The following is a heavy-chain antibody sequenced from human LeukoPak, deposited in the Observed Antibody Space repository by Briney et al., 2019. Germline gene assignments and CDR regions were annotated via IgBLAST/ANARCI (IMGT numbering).Heavy chain of an antibody. V-gene: IGHV4-31*03. J-gene: IGHJ4*02. CDR2: IYYSGST. Sequence: PSQTLSLTCTVSGGSISSGGYYWSWIRQHPGKGLEWIGYIYYSGSTYYNPFLKSRVTISVDTSKNQFSLKLSSVTAADTAVYYCARLSSDYYDSSGYVWGQGTLVTVSS. CDR1: GGSISSGGYY. CDR3: ARLSSDYYDSSGYV. D-gene: IGHD3-22*01.